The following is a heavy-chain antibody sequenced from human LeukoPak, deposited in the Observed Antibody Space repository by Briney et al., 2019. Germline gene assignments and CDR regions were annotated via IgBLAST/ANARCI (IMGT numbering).Heavy chain of an antibody. J-gene: IGHJ6*03. V-gene: IGHV4-34*01. CDR1: GGSFSGYY. CDR3: ARKGSYYSFYYYYYIDV. Sequence: SETLSLTCAVYGGSFSGYYWSWIRQPPGKGLEWIGEINHSGSTNYNPSLKSRVTISVDTSKNQFSLKLSSVTAADTAVYYRARKGSYYSFYYYYYIDVWGKGTTVTVSS. CDR2: INHSGST. D-gene: IGHD1-26*01.